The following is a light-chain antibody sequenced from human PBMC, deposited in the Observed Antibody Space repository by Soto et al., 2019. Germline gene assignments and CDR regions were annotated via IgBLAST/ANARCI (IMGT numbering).Light chain of an antibody. CDR2: EVS. CDR3: SSYTSSSVCV. J-gene: IGLJ1*01. Sequence: QSVLTQPASVSGSPGQSITISCTGTSSDVGGYNYVSWYQQHPGKAPKLMIYEVSNRPSGVSNRVSGSKSGNTASLTISGLQAEDEADYYCSSYTSSSVCVFGTGTKVTVL. CDR1: SSDVGGYNY. V-gene: IGLV2-14*01.